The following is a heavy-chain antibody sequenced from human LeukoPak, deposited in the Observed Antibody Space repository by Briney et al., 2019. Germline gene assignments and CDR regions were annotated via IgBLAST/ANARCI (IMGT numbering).Heavy chain of an antibody. CDR3: ASLDSAAASRGY. J-gene: IGHJ4*02. CDR2: IYSGGFT. V-gene: IGHV3-66*01. CDR1: GFTVSSNY. Sequence: GGSLRLSCAASGFTVSSNYMSWVRQAPGKGLEWVSVIYSGGFTYYADSVKGRFTISRDNSKNTLYLQMNSLRAEDTAVYYCASLDSAAASRGYWGQGTLVTVSS. D-gene: IGHD6-13*01.